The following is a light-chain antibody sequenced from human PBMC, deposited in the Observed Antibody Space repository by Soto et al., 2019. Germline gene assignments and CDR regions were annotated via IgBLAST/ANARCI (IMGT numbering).Light chain of an antibody. CDR3: SSYGGSNTFV. CDR1: SSDVGGFDY. J-gene: IGLJ1*01. Sequence: QSVGTRPPSASGSPGQSGTVSCTGTSSDVGGFDYVSWYQQHPGKVPKLLIYQVNRRPSGVPDRFSGSKSGNTASLTVSGLQAEDEADYYCSSYGGSNTFVFGTGTKVTVL. V-gene: IGLV2-8*01. CDR2: QVN.